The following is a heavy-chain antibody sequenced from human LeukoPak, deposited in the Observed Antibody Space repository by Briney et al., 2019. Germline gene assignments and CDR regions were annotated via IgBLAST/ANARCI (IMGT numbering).Heavy chain of an antibody. D-gene: IGHD3-22*01. J-gene: IGHJ3*02. CDR1: GFTFSSYS. CDR3: ARVGFTYYYDSSGYYGAFDI. V-gene: IGHV3-48*01. Sequence: GGSLRLSCAASGFTFSSYSMNWVRQAPGKGLEWVSYISSSSSTIYYADSVKGRFTISRDNAKNSLYLQMNSLRAEDTAVYYCARVGFTYYYDSSGYYGAFDIWGQGTMVTVSS. CDR2: ISSSSSTI.